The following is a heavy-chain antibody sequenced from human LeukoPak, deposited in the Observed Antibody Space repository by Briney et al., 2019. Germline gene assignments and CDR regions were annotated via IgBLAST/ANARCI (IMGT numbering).Heavy chain of an antibody. Sequence: WETLSLTCTVSGGSITGFYWGWIRQPPGKGLEWVGYIFSSGNTKYNSANAKYNPSLRSRLSISVDPSKSQFSLELTSVTAADTALYYCAKIVTGAVALDPWGQGILVTVSS. CDR3: AKIVTGAVALDP. CDR1: GGSITGFY. CDR2: IFSSGNTKYNSANA. J-gene: IGHJ5*02. D-gene: IGHD3-16*02. V-gene: IGHV4-59*08.